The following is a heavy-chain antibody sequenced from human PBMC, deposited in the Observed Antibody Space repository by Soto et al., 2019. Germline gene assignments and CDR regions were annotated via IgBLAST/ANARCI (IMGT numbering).Heavy chain of an antibody. CDR3: ARSPDYDILTGYYVFDY. Sequence: VGSLRLSCAASGFTFSSYAMSWVRQAPGKGLEWVSAISGSGGSTYYADSVKGRFTISRDNSKNTLYLQMNSLRAEDTAVYYCARSPDYDILTGYYVFDYCGQRTLVTVSS. J-gene: IGHJ4*02. CDR2: ISGSGGST. V-gene: IGHV3-23*01. D-gene: IGHD3-9*01. CDR1: GFTFSSYA.